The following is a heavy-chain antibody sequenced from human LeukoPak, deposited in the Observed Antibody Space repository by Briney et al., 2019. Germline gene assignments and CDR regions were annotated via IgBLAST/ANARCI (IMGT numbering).Heavy chain of an antibody. CDR2: IYYSGST. Sequence: PSETLSLTCTVSGGSISSYYWSWIRQPPGEGLEWIGYIYYSGSTNYNPSLKSRVTISVDTSKNQFSLNLNSVTAADTAVYYCARGGAARLHFQNWGQGTLVTVSS. D-gene: IGHD6-6*01. J-gene: IGHJ1*01. CDR3: ARGGAARLHFQN. V-gene: IGHV4-59*13. CDR1: GGSISSYY.